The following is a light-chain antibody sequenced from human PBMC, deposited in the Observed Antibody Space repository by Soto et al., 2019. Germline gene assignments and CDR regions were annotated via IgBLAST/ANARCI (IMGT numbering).Light chain of an antibody. CDR1: QSASNN. V-gene: IGKV3-15*01. J-gene: IGKJ1*01. CDR2: VAS. CDR3: QQYNKWPLT. Sequence: EIVMTQSPATLSVSLGERATLSCRASQSASNNLAWYQQKPGQAPRLLIYVASTRATGIPARFSGSGSGTEFTLTISSLQSEDFAVYYCQQYNKWPLTFGQGTKVEI.